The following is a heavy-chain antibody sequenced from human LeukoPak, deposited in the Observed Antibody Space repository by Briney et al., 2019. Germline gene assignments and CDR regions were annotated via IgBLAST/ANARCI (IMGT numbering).Heavy chain of an antibody. CDR3: AKVASADAQARLNY. D-gene: IGHD6-19*01. J-gene: IGHJ4*02. CDR1: GFTFSSYA. V-gene: IGHV3-23*01. CDR2: ISGSGGGT. Sequence: GGSLRLSCAASGFTFSSYAMSWVRQAPGKGLEWVSAISGSGGGTYYADPVKDRFTISRDCSNNTLYLQMNSLRADDTAVYYCAKVASADAQARLNYWGQGTLVTVSS.